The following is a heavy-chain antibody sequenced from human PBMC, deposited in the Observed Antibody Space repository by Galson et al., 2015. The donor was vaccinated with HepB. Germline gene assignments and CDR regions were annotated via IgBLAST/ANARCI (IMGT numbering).Heavy chain of an antibody. V-gene: IGHV3-48*01. D-gene: IGHD3-10*01. J-gene: IGHJ4*02. CDR2: ISSSSSTI. CDR1: GFTFSSYS. CDR3: ARRAFDYGSGSYYHYYFDY. Sequence: SLRLSCAASGFTFSSYSMNWVRQAPGKGLEWVSYISSSSSTIYYADSVKGRFTISRDNAKNSLYLQMNSLRAEDTAVYYCARRAFDYGSGSYYHYYFDYWGQGTLVTVSS.